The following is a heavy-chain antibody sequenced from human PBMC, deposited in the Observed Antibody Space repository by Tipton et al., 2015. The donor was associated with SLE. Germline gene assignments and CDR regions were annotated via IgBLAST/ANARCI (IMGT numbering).Heavy chain of an antibody. D-gene: IGHD6-19*01. Sequence: SLRLSCAASGFTFNIFAMSWVRQAPGKGLEWVSTIGGSDPYYADSVKGRFTISRDNSKSTLYLQMNGLRAEDTAVYYCTRGQWAFDLWGQGTMVTVSS. CDR2: IGGSDP. CDR3: TRGQWAFDL. V-gene: IGHV3-23*01. J-gene: IGHJ3*01. CDR1: GFTFNIFA.